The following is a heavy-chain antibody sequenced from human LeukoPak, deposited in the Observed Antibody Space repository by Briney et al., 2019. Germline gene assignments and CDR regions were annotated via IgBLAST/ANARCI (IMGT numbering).Heavy chain of an antibody. CDR1: GFTFSSYA. CDR2: ISGSGGST. D-gene: IGHD6-6*01. J-gene: IGHJ4*02. CDR3: ARDLASASSSSSGDY. Sequence: PGGSLRLSCAASGFTFSSYAMSWVRQAPGKGLEWVSAISGSGGSTYYADSVKGRFTISRDNSKNTLYLQMNSLRAEDTAVYYCARDLASASSSSSGDYWGQGTLITVSS. V-gene: IGHV3-23*01.